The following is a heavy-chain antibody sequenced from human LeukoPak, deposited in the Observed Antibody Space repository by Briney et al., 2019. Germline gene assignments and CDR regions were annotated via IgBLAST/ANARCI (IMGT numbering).Heavy chain of an antibody. CDR3: ARTTMIVVVITKDWYFDL. CDR2: IYTSGST. Sequence: SETLSLTCTVSGGSISSYYWSWIRQPAGKGLELIGRIYTSGSTNYNPSLKSRVTMSVDTSKNQFSLQLSSVTAADTAVCYCARTTMIVVVITKDWYFDLWGRGTLVTVSS. D-gene: IGHD3-22*01. V-gene: IGHV4-4*07. J-gene: IGHJ2*01. CDR1: GGSISSYY.